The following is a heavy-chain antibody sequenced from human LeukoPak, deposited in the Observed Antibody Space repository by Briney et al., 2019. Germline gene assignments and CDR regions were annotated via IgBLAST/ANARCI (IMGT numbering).Heavy chain of an antibody. J-gene: IGHJ4*02. V-gene: IGHV3-30*03. Sequence: GGSLRLSCAASGFTFSNYGMHWVRQAPGKGLEWVAVISYDGSNKYQADSVKGRFTISRDNSKNTLYLQMNSLRAEDTAVYYCARGGGNPRYYFDYWGQGTLVTVSS. CDR1: GFTFSNYG. CDR2: ISYDGSNK. D-gene: IGHD4-23*01. CDR3: ARGGGNPRYYFDY.